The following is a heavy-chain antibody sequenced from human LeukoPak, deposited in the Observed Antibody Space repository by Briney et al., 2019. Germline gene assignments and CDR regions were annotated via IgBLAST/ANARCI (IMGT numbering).Heavy chain of an antibody. CDR3: ARGGRSPRPQNWFDP. D-gene: IGHD1-26*01. Sequence: GASVKVSCKASGGTFSSYAISWVRQAPGQGLEWMGGIIPIFGTANYAQKFQGRVTITTDESTSTAYMELSSLRSEDTAVYYCARGGRSPRPQNWFDPWGQGTLVTVSP. CDR1: GGTFSSYA. J-gene: IGHJ5*02. CDR2: IIPIFGTA. V-gene: IGHV1-69*05.